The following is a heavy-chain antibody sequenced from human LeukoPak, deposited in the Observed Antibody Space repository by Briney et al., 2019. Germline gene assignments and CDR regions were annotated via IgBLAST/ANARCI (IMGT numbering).Heavy chain of an antibody. J-gene: IGHJ4*02. Sequence: SETLSLTCAVYGGSFSGYYWSWIRQPPGKGLEWIGEINHSGSTNYNPSLKSRVTISVDTSKNQFSLKLSSVTAADTAVYYCARRGYSSSWDLDYWGQGTLVAVSS. CDR3: ARRGYSSSWDLDY. CDR1: GGSFSGYY. D-gene: IGHD6-13*01. V-gene: IGHV4-34*01. CDR2: INHSGST.